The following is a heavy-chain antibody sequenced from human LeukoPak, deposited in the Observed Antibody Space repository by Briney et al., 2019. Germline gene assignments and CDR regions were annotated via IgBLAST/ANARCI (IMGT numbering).Heavy chain of an antibody. CDR2: IYPGDSDT. CDR3: ARYHRYGDLTLDY. Sequence: GESLKISCSGSGYSFFTYWIAWVRQMPGKGLEWMGIIYPGDSDTRYSPSFQGQVTISADKFISTAYLQWSSLKASDTAMYYCARYHRYGDLTLDYWGQGTLVTVSS. V-gene: IGHV5-51*01. D-gene: IGHD4-17*01. CDR1: GYSFFTYW. J-gene: IGHJ4*02.